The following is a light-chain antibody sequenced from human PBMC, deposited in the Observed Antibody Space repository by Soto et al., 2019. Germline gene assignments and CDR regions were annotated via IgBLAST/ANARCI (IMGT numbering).Light chain of an antibody. V-gene: IGKV2-28*01. J-gene: IGKJ3*01. CDR3: MQALQTPFT. CDR2: LCS. CDR1: QSPLHSNGYNY. Sequence: DIVMTQPPLSLPVTPGEPASISCRSSQSPLHSNGYNYLDWYLQKPGQSPQLLIYLCSNRASGVPDRFSGSGSGRDFTLKISRVEAEDVGVYYCMQALQTPFTFGPGTKVDIK.